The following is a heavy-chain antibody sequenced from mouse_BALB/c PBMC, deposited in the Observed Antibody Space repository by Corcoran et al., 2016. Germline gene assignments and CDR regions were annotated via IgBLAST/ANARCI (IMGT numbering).Heavy chain of an antibody. CDR3: AKTARATYYFDY. D-gene: IGHD3-2*01. CDR2: IFPGSGNT. CDR1: GYSFTSYY. Sequence: QVQLQQSGPELVKPGASVKLSCKASGYSFTSYYIRWVKQRPGQGLEWIGWIFPGSGNTKYNEKFKGKATLTADTSSSTAYMQLSSLTSEDSAVYFCAKTARATYYFDYWGQGTTLTVSS. V-gene: IGHV1-66*01. J-gene: IGHJ2*01.